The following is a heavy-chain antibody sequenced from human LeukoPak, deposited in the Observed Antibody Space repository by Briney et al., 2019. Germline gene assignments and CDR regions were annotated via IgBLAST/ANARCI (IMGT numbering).Heavy chain of an antibody. D-gene: IGHD3-22*01. J-gene: IGHJ3*02. CDR2: INWNGGST. V-gene: IGHV3-20*04. CDR1: GFTFDDYG. CDR3: ARVWGVTDFYDSRGAFDI. Sequence: GGSLRLSCAASGFTFDDYGMSWVRQAPGKGLEWVSGINWNGGSTGYADSVKGRFTISRDNAKNSLYLQMNSLRAEDTALYYCARVWGVTDFYDSRGAFDIWGQGTMVTVSS.